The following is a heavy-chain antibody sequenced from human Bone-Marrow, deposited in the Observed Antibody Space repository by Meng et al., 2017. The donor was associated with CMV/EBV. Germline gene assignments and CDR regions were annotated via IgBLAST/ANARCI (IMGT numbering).Heavy chain of an antibody. Sequence: GGSLRLSCAASGFTFSSYWMHWVRQAPGKGLVWVSRINSDGSSTSYADSVKGRFTISRDNSKIPLYLQMHSLRAEDTAVYYCAKAAYSNSGIWNFWGQGTLVTVSS. J-gene: IGHJ4*02. V-gene: IGHV3-74*01. D-gene: IGHD6-6*01. CDR2: INSDGSST. CDR3: AKAAYSNSGIWNF. CDR1: GFTFSSYW.